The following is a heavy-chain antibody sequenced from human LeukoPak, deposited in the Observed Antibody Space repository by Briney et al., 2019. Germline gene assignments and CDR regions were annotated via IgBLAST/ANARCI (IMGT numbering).Heavy chain of an antibody. CDR2: IKQDGSEK. V-gene: IGHV3-7*01. CDR3: ARDLYDFWSGSLDAFDI. Sequence: PGGSLRLSCAASGFTFSSYWMSWVRQAPGKGLEWVANIKQDGSEKYYVDSVKGRFTISRDNAKNSLYLQMSSLRAEDTAVYYCARDLYDFWSGSLDAFDIWGQGTMVTVSS. CDR1: GFTFSSYW. D-gene: IGHD3-3*01. J-gene: IGHJ3*02.